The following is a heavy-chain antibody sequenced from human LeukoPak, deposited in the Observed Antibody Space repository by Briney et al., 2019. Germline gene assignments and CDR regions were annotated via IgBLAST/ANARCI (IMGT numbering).Heavy chain of an antibody. J-gene: IGHJ4*02. CDR1: GYSFTNYW. V-gene: IGHV5-51*01. CDR2: IYPADSDT. D-gene: IGHD2-15*01. CDR3: ARLGSTYGSSDY. Sequence: GESLKISCKGSGYSFTNYWIGWVRQMPGKGLERMGIIYPADSDTRYSPSFQGHVTISADKSISTAYLQWSSLKASDTAMYYCARLGSTYGSSDYXXQGXLXXVSS.